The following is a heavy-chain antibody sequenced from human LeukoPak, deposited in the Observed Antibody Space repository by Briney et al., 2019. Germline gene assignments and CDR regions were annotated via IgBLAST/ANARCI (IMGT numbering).Heavy chain of an antibody. D-gene: IGHD3-9*01. CDR1: GGSISSSSYY. J-gene: IGHJ4*02. Sequence: SETLSLTCTVSGGSISSSSYYWGWIRQSPGKGLEWIGSIYYSGNTYYNPSLKSRVTISVDTSKNQFSLKLSSVTAADTALYYCEKAHDFLTGYYPLANWAQEPLATVPS. V-gene: IGHV4-39*07. CDR2: IYYSGNT. CDR3: EKAHDFLTGYYPLAN.